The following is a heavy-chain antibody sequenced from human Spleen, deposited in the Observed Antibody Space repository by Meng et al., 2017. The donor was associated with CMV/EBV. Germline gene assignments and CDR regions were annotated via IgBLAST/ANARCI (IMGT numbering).Heavy chain of an antibody. J-gene: IGHJ3*02. CDR1: VYTFTGYY. CDR3: ARDPLSIADDAFDI. Sequence: ASVYTFTGYYMNWVRQAPGQGLEWMGWINPNSGDTNYAQKFQGRVTMTRDTSISTAYMDLSRLRSDDTAVYFCARDPLSIADDAFDIWGQGTMVTVSS. V-gene: IGHV1-2*02. D-gene: IGHD6-13*01. CDR2: INPNSGDT.